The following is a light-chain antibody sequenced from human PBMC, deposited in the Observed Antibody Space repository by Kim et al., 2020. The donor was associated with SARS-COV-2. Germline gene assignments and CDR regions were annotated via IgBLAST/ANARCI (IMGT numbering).Light chain of an antibody. CDR3: QQYNSYPLT. Sequence: DIQMTQSPSSLSASVGDRVTITCRPSQGITNSLAWFQQKPGRAPKSLLYAASRFQSGVPSRFSGTGSGTEFTLTISSLQPEDFATYYCQQYNSYPLTFGGGTEVEI. V-gene: IGKV1-16*01. J-gene: IGKJ4*01. CDR2: AAS. CDR1: QGITNS.